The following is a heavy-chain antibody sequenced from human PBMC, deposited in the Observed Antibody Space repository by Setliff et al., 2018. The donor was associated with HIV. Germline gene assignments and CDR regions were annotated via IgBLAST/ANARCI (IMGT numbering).Heavy chain of an antibody. V-gene: IGHV4-39*07. CDR1: GGSFSSSSYS. CDR3: ARVSPYGSGSYSYRPYYYYYYYMDV. J-gene: IGHJ6*03. Sequence: SETLSLTCIVSGGSFSSSSYSWGWIRLPPGKGLEWIGSIDYSGRTYYNPSLKSRVTISGDTSKRQFSLKMSSVTAADTAVYYCARVSPYGSGSYSYRPYYYYYYYMDVWGKGTTVTVSS. CDR2: IDYSGRT. D-gene: IGHD3-10*01.